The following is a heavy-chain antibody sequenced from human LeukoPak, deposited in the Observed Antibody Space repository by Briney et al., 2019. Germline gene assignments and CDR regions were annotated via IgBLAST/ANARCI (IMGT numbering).Heavy chain of an antibody. D-gene: IGHD3-22*01. V-gene: IGHV1-2*02. CDR2: INPNSGGT. CDR3: AREGGPYYYDSSGYSHFDY. Sequence: GASVKVSCKASGYTFTGYYMRWVRQAPGQGLEWMGWINPNSGGTNYAQKFQGRVTMTRDTSISTAYMELSRLRSDDTAVYYCAREGGPYYYDSSGYSHFDYWGQGTLVTVSS. CDR1: GYTFTGYY. J-gene: IGHJ4*02.